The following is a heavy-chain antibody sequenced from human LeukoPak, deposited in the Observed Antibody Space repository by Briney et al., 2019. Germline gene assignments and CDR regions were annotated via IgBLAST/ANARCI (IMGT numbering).Heavy chain of an antibody. CDR3: ATKRGYSYGSPH. D-gene: IGHD5-18*01. Sequence: SVKVSCKASGGTFSSYAISWVRQAPGQGLEWMGGIIPILDTANYAQKFQGRVTITADESTSTAYMELSSLRSEDTAVYYCATKRGYSYGSPHWGQGTLVTVSS. CDR2: IIPILDTA. V-gene: IGHV1-69*13. CDR1: GGTFSSYA. J-gene: IGHJ4*02.